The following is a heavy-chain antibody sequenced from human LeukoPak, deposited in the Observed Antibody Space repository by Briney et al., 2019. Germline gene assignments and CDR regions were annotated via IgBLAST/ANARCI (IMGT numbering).Heavy chain of an antibody. V-gene: IGHV1-2*02. CDR3: ARDRYCSGGSCYSNTPDY. Sequence: ASLKVSCKASGYTFTGYYMHWVRQAPGQGLEWMGWINPNGGGTNYAQKFQGRVTMTRDTSISTAYMELSRLRSDDTAVYYCARDRYCSGGSCYSNTPDYWGQGTLVTVSS. CDR1: GYTFTGYY. D-gene: IGHD2-15*01. J-gene: IGHJ4*02. CDR2: INPNGGGT.